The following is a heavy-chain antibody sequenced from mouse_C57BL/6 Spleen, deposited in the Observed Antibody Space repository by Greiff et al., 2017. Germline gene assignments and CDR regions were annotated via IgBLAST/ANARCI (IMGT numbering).Heavy chain of an antibody. CDR3: ATDAMDY. J-gene: IGHJ4*01. CDR2: INPNNGGT. Sequence: EVQLQQSGPELVKPGASVKISCKASGYTFTDYYMNWVKQSHGKSLEWIGDINPNNGGTSYNQKFKGKATLTVDKSSRTAYMELRSLTSEDSAVYYCATDAMDYWGQGTSVTVSS. CDR1: GYTFTDYY. V-gene: IGHV1-26*01.